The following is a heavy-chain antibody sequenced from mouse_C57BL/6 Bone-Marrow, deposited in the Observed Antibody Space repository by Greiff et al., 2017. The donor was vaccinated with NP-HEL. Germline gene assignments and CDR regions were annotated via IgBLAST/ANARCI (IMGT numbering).Heavy chain of an antibody. V-gene: IGHV2-2*01. CDR3: ARKNYGSRSGFAY. CDR1: GFSLTSYG. CDR2: IWSGGST. D-gene: IGHD1-1*01. Sequence: QVQLKQSGPGLVQPSQCLSITCTVSGFSLTSYGVHWVRQSPGKGLEWLGVIWSGGSTDYNAAFISRLSISKDNSKSQVFFKMNSLQADDTSIYYCARKNYGSRSGFAYWGQGTLVTVSA. J-gene: IGHJ3*01.